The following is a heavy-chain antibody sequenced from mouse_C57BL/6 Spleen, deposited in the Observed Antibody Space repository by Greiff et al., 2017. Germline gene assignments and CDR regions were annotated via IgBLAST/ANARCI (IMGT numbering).Heavy chain of an antibody. CDR3: TSPYYYYGSSYSAWFAY. CDR2: IDPENGDN. V-gene: IGHV14-4*01. D-gene: IGHD1-1*01. J-gene: IGHJ3*01. CDR1: GFNIKDDY. Sequence: VQLQQSGAELVRPGASVKLSCTASGFNIKDDYMHWVKQRPEQGLEWIGWIDPENGDNEYASKFQGKATITADTSSNTAYLQLSSLTSADTAVYYCTSPYYYYGSSYSAWFAYWGQGTLVTVSA.